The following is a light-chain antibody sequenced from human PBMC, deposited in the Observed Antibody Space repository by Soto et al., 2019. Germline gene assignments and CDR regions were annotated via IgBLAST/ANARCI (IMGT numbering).Light chain of an antibody. CDR1: QGIRND. J-gene: IGKJ3*01. V-gene: IGKV1-6*01. Sequence: AIQMTQSPSSLSASVGDRVTITCRASQGIRNDLDWFQQKPGKAPKLLIYAASNLQSGVPARFSGSGSGRDFTLTISSLQPEDFATYYCLQKYFYPFTCGPGTKVDIK. CDR3: LQKYFYPFT. CDR2: AAS.